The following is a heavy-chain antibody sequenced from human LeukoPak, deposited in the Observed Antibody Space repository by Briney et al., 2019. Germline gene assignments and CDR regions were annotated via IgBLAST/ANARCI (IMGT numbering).Heavy chain of an antibody. V-gene: IGHV4-59*10. D-gene: IGHD5-12*01. J-gene: IGHJ5*02. CDR1: GGSISNYY. CDR2: IYSSGTT. CDR3: ASGSSGYDP. Sequence: SETLSLTCAVYGGSISNYYWSWIRQPAGKGLEWIGRIYSSGTTIYNPSLKSRVTMSVDTSKNQFSLKLSSVTAADTAVYFCASGSSGYDPWGQGTLVTASS.